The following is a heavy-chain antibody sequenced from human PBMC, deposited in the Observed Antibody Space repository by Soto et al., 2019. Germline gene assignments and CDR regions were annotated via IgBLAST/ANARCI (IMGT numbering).Heavy chain of an antibody. J-gene: IGHJ4*02. CDR3: ARATYYYDSSGYYGYYFDY. D-gene: IGHD3-22*01. Sequence: SETLSLTCTASGGSISSYYWSWIRQPPGKGLEWIGYIYYSGSTNYNPSLKSRVTISVDTSKNQLSLKLSSVTAADTAVYYCARATYYYDSSGYYGYYFDYWGQGTLVTVSS. CDR2: IYYSGST. V-gene: IGHV4-59*01. CDR1: GGSISSYY.